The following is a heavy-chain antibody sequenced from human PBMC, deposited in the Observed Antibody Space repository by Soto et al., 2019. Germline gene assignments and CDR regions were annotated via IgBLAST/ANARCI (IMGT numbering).Heavy chain of an antibody. CDR1: GYTFTNYG. CDR2: ISIYNSNT. V-gene: IGHV1-18*01. D-gene: IGHD4-17*01. Sequence: QLVQSGAEVRKPGASVKVSCRASGYTFTNYGITWVRQAPGHGLEWMGWISIYNSNTNYAQSLQGRVTMTADLSRSTAYMELRDLTSDATAVYYCARFAYSDYVLFTPWGQGTLVTVSS. CDR3: ARFAYSDYVLFTP. J-gene: IGHJ5*02.